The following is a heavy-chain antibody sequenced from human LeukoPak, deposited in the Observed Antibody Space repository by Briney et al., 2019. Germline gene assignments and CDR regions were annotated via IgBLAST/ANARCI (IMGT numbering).Heavy chain of an antibody. CDR2: ISGSGGST. CDR1: GFTFSSYA. D-gene: IGHD3-22*01. V-gene: IGHV3-23*01. J-gene: IGHJ4*02. Sequence: GGSLRLSCAASGFTFSSYAMSWVRQAPGKGLEWVSAISGSGGSTYYADSVKGRFTISRDNSKYTLYLQMNSLRAEDTAVYYCARSKSYYYDSSGYYYFDYWGQGTLVTVSS. CDR3: ARSKSYYYDSSGYYYFDY.